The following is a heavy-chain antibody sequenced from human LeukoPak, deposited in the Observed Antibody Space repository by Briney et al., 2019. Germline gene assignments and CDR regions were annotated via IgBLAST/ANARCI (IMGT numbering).Heavy chain of an antibody. J-gene: IGHJ5*02. V-gene: IGHV3-33*03. Sequence: PGRSLRLSCAVSGFIFSNHGVHWVRQAPGKGLQWMAVISSDGSNQQYADSVRGRFSISRDNSKNTVHLQMSSLRAEDTAVYYCAKPFTLYSSGWYWFDPWGQGTLVTVSS. CDR1: GFIFSNHG. CDR2: ISSDGSNQ. D-gene: IGHD6-19*01. CDR3: AKPFTLYSSGWYWFDP.